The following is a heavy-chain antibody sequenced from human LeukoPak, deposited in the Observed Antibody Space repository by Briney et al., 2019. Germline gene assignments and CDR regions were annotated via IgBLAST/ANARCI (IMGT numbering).Heavy chain of an antibody. Sequence: GGSLRLSCAASGFSFSNYAMNWVRQAPGKGLEWVSSIDGSSSHIYYADSVKGRFTISRDNTKSSLYLQMNSLRAEDMAVYYCARGYCGGDCYGGWGQGTLVTVSS. CDR1: GFSFSNYA. CDR2: IDGSSSHI. CDR3: ARGYCGGDCYGG. J-gene: IGHJ1*01. V-gene: IGHV3-21*01. D-gene: IGHD2-21*02.